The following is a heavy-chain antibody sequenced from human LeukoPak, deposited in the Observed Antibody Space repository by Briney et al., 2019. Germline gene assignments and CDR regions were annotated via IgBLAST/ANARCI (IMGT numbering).Heavy chain of an antibody. Sequence: PSETLSLTCTVSGGSISSYYWSWIRQPPGKGLEWIGYIYYSGSTNYNPSLKSRVTISVDTSKNQFSLKLSSVTAADTAVYYCARSYGGAEFDYWGQGTLVTVSS. J-gene: IGHJ4*02. CDR2: IYYSGST. CDR1: GGSISSYY. CDR3: ARSYGGAEFDY. V-gene: IGHV4-59*01. D-gene: IGHD4-23*01.